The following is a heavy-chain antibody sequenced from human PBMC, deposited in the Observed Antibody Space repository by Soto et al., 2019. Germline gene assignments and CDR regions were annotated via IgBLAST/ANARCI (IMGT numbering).Heavy chain of an antibody. CDR3: ARSPGGFTVATYFFDY. V-gene: IGHV2-70*04. D-gene: IGHD4-17*01. J-gene: IGHJ4*02. CDR2: IDWDDDK. Sequence: SGPTLVNRTQTLTLTCTFSGFSLSSKGMRVSWIRQPPGKALEWLARIDWDDDKFYSPSLRTRLAISKGTSKNQVVLTMTNVDPMDTATYYCARSPGGFTVATYFFDYWGQGTLVTVSS. CDR1: GFSLSSKGMR.